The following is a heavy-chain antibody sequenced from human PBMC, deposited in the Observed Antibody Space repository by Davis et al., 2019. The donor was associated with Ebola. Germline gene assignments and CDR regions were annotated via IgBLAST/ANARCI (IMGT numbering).Heavy chain of an antibody. D-gene: IGHD6-13*01. CDR3: AKDLAAPIDY. CDR1: GGTFSSYA. Sequence: SVKVSCKASGGTFSSYAISWVRQAPGQGLEWMGGIIPISGTPNYAQKFQGRVTITADESTSTAYMELSSLRSEDTAVYYCAKDLAAPIDYWGQGTLVTVSS. J-gene: IGHJ4*02. V-gene: IGHV1-69*13. CDR2: IIPISGTP.